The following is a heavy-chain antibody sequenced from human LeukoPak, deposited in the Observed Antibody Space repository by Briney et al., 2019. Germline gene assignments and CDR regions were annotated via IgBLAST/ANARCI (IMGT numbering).Heavy chain of an antibody. V-gene: IGHV3-23*01. J-gene: IGHJ4*02. CDR1: GFTFSSYW. D-gene: IGHD2-15*01. Sequence: GGSLRLSCAASGFTFSSYWMSWVRQAPGKGLEWVSAISGSGGSTYYADSVKGRFTISRDNSKNTLYLQMNSLRAEDTAVYYCAKDFLVVVVAATSFFDYWGQGTLVTVSS. CDR3: AKDFLVVVVAATSFFDY. CDR2: ISGSGGST.